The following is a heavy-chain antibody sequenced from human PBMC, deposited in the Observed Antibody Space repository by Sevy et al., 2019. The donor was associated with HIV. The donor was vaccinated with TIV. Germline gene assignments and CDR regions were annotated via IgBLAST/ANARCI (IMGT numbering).Heavy chain of an antibody. Sequence: GGSLRLSCAASGFTFSDYYMRWIRQAPGKGLECISYISSSGTTKYYADSVKGRFTISRDNAKNCLYLQMNSLRAEDTAVYYCARDGRRRLGELSMFYYYYGMDVWGQGTTVTVSS. CDR3: ARDGRRRLGELSMFYYYYGMDV. V-gene: IGHV3-11*01. CDR2: ISSSGTTK. J-gene: IGHJ6*02. CDR1: GFTFSDYY. D-gene: IGHD3-16*02.